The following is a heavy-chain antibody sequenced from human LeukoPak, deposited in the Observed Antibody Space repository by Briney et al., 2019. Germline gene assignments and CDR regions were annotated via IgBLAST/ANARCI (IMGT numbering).Heavy chain of an antibody. V-gene: IGHV4-59*01. CDR1: GGSISSYY. D-gene: IGHD5-24*01. CDR3: ARDSRSRWLQFNHDNEAQNWYFDL. CDR2: IYYSGST. Sequence: SETLSLTCTVSGGSISSYYWSWIRQPPGKGLEWIGYIYYSGSTNYNPSLKSRVTISVDTSKNQFSLKLSSVTAADTAVYYCARDSRSRWLQFNHDNEAQNWYFDLWGRGTLVTVSS. J-gene: IGHJ2*01.